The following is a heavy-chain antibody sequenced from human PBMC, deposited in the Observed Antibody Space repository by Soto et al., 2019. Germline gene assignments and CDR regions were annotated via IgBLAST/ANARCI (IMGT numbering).Heavy chain of an antibody. Sequence: GGSLRLSCAASGFTFSRYALHWVRQAPGKGLEWVAVISYDGSNKYYESAVKGHYTTPKDKAKITLYLQRNSLRAEDTAVYASASPADIVVGPGAPPPAGDYYYYGMDAWGQGTTVTVSS. D-gene: IGHD2-2*01. CDR3: ASPADIVVGPGAPPPAGDYYYYGMDA. CDR1: GFTFSRYA. J-gene: IGHJ6*02. CDR2: ISYDGSNK. V-gene: IGHV3-30-3*01.